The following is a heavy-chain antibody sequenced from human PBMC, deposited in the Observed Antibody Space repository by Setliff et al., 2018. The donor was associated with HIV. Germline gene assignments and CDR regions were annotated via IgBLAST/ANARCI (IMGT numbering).Heavy chain of an antibody. CDR3: ARGGTGRPRPIDP. V-gene: IGHV1-18*01. CDR2: ISANNGNT. CDR1: GYTFTSFG. Sequence: ASVKVSCKASGYTFTSFGINWVRQAPGQGLEWMGWISANNGNTNYAQRLHDRVTMTTDTSTSTVYMELRSLRSDDTAVYYCARGGTGRPRPIDPWGQGILVTVSS. J-gene: IGHJ5*02. D-gene: IGHD7-27*01.